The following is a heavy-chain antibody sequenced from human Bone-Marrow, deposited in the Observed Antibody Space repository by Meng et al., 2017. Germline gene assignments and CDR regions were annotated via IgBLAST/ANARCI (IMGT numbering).Heavy chain of an antibody. D-gene: IGHD5-18*01. CDR2: IGSNGGST. CDR3: ARSRGYSYGYAFDI. V-gene: IGHV3-64*01. CDR1: GLTFSSYA. J-gene: IGHJ3*02. Sequence: GGPLRLSCEASGLTFSSYAMHWVRQAQGKGLEYVSAIGSNGGSTYYANSVKGRFPISRDNSKNTLYLQMGSLRAEDMAVYYFARSRGYSYGYAFDIWGQGTMVTVSS.